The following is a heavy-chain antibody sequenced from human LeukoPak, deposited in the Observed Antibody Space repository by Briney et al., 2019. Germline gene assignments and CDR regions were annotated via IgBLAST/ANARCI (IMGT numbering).Heavy chain of an antibody. CDR3: ARDDGQGEARNAFDV. D-gene: IGHD3-16*01. Sequence: PGGSLRLSCAASGFTFSDYYMSWIRQAPGKGLEWLSYIRRSSDAINYADSVKGRFTVSRDNAKNSLFLQMNSLRDEDTAVYYCARDDGQGEARNAFDVWGPGTMVTVSS. CDR1: GFTFSDYY. V-gene: IGHV3-11*06. J-gene: IGHJ3*01. CDR2: IRRSSDAI.